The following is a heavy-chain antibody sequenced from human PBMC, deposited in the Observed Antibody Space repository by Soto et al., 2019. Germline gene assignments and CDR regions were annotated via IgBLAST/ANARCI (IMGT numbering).Heavy chain of an antibody. V-gene: IGHV5-51*01. CDR3: AISSLAAAGFDY. D-gene: IGHD6-13*01. Sequence: GESLKISCNGSGYSFTRYWIGWVRQKPGQGLEWMGIFFPGDSDTRYSPSFQGQVTISADKSISTAYLHWSSLKASDTAIYYCAISSLAAAGFDYWGRGTVVTVSS. CDR1: GYSFTRYW. CDR2: FFPGDSDT. J-gene: IGHJ4*02.